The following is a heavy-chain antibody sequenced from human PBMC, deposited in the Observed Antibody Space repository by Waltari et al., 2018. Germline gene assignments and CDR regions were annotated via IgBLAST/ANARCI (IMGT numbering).Heavy chain of an antibody. CDR3: ARGDDSSGYYRVDAFDI. V-gene: IGHV4-31*03. Sequence: QVQLQESGPGLVKPSQTLSLTCTVSGGSISSGGYYWSWIRQHPGKGLEWIGYIYHSGSTYHNPSLKSRVTISVDRSKNQFSLKLSSVTAADTAVYYCARGDDSSGYYRVDAFDIWGQGTMVTVSS. D-gene: IGHD3-22*01. CDR2: IYHSGST. CDR1: GGSISSGGYY. J-gene: IGHJ3*02.